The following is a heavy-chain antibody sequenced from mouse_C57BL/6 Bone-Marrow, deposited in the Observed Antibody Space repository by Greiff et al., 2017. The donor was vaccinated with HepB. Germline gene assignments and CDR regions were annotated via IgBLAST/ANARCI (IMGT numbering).Heavy chain of an antibody. V-gene: IGHV2-2*01. CDR2: LWSGGST. CDR1: GFSLTSYG. Sequence: VQLQQSGPGLVQPSQSLSITCTVSGFSLTSYGVHWVRQSPGKGLEWLGVLWSGGSTDYNAAFISRLSISKDKSKSQVFFKMNSLQADDTAIYYCARNPYYYGSSDWFAYWGQGTLVTVSA. J-gene: IGHJ3*01. CDR3: ARNPYYYGSSDWFAY. D-gene: IGHD1-1*01.